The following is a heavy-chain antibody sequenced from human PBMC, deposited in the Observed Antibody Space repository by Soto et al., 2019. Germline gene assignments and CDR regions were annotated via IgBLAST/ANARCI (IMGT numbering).Heavy chain of an antibody. J-gene: IGHJ4*02. V-gene: IGHV1-69*13. Sequence: SVKVSCKPSVRTFSSYAISWARQAPGQGLEWMGGIIPIFGTANYAQKFQGRVTITADESESTAYMEPRSLRSEATAVYYWARARGMGATGYFDYWGQGTLVTVSS. CDR2: IIPIFGTA. CDR1: VRTFSSYA. D-gene: IGHD1-26*01. CDR3: ARARGMGATGYFDY.